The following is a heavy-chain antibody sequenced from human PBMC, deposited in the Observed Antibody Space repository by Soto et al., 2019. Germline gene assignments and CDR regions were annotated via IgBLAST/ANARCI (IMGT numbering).Heavy chain of an antibody. Sequence: GGSLRLSCAASGFTFSSYAMHWVRQAPGKGLEWVAVISYDGSNKYYADSVKGRFTISRGNSKNTLYLQMNSLRAEDTAVYYCARLVVITTHDAFDIWGQGTMVTVSS. D-gene: IGHD3-22*01. CDR2: ISYDGSNK. J-gene: IGHJ3*02. CDR1: GFTFSSYA. V-gene: IGHV3-30-3*01. CDR3: ARLVVITTHDAFDI.